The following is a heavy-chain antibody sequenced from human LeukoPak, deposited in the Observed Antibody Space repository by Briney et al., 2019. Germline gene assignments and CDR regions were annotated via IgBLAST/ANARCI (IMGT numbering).Heavy chain of an antibody. CDR2: IYYSGST. Sequence: SETLSLTCTVSGGSISSGGYYWSWIRQHPGKGLEWIGYIYYSGSTYYNPSLKSRVTISVDTSKNQFSLKLSSVTAADTAVYYCARVLNNLYYYYGMDVWGQGTTVTVSS. D-gene: IGHD1-14*01. CDR3: ARVLNNLYYYYGMDV. J-gene: IGHJ6*02. V-gene: IGHV4-31*03. CDR1: GGSISSGGYY.